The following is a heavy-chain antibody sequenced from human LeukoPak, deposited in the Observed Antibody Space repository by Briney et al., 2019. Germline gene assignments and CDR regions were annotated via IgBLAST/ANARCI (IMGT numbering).Heavy chain of an antibody. Sequence: PGGSLRLSCAVSGFTVSVYYMSWVRQAPGMGPEWVSSITSSGNYIYYADSVKGRFTISRDNAKNSLYLQMNSLRAEDTAVYYCARDGDGYNLDYWGQGILVTVSS. D-gene: IGHD5-24*01. CDR2: ITSSGNYI. V-gene: IGHV3-21*01. CDR3: ARDGDGYNLDY. CDR1: GFTVSVYY. J-gene: IGHJ4*02.